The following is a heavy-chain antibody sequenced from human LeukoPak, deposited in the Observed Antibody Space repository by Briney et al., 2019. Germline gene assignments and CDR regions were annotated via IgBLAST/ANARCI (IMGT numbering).Heavy chain of an antibody. CDR1: GYTFTGYY. CDR3: ARDRIRIAVAGRGNWFDP. D-gene: IGHD6-19*01. V-gene: IGHV1-2*02. CDR2: INPNSGGT. Sequence: ASVKVSCKASGYTFTGYYMHWVRQAPGQGLEWMGWINPNSGGTNYAQKFQGRVTMTRDTSISTAYMELSRLRSDDTAVYYCARDRIRIAVAGRGNWFDPWGQGTLVTVSS. J-gene: IGHJ5*02.